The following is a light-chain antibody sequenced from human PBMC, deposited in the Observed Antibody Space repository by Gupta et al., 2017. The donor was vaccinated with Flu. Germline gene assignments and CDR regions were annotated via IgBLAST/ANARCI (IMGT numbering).Light chain of an antibody. CDR2: EGS. V-gene: IGLV2-23*01. CDR1: SSDVGSYNL. Sequence: QSALTQPASVSGSPGLSITISCTGTSSDVGSYNLVSWYQQHPGKAPKLMIYEGSKRPSGVSNRFSGSQSGNTASLTISGLQAEDEADYYCCSYAGSGLYVFGTGTKVTVL. J-gene: IGLJ1*01. CDR3: CSYAGSGLYV.